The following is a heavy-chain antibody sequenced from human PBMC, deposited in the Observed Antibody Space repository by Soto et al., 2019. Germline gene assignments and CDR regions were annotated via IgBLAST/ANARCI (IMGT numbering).Heavy chain of an antibody. V-gene: IGHV4-4*02. J-gene: IGHJ4*02. CDR2: IFHSGSS. CDR1: NDSIRSDNW. Sequence: QVHLQESGPGLVKPSETLSLTCSVSNDSIRSDNWWSWVRQPPGKGLEWIVEIFHSGSSNNNPSLKSRVTLSVDKTKNEFSLKLNSVTAADTAVYYCARRLFVRGTLGYYDYWGQGTLVTVSS. D-gene: IGHD3-10*02. CDR3: ARRLFVRGTLGYYDY.